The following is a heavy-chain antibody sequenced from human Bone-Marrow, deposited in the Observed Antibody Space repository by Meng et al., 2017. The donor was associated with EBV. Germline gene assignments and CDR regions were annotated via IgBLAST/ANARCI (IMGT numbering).Heavy chain of an antibody. J-gene: IGHJ4*02. CDR1: GFTFSDYY. CDR3: ASLDIVVVPADTGDY. CDR2: ISSSGSTI. D-gene: IGHD2-2*03. V-gene: IGHV3-11*01. Sequence: QVQVVESGGGLFKPGGSLRLSWAAHGFTFSDYYMSWIRQAPGKGLEWVSYISSSGSTIYYADSVKGRFTISRDNAKNSLYLQMNSLRAEDTAVYYCASLDIVVVPADTGDYWGQGTLVTVSS.